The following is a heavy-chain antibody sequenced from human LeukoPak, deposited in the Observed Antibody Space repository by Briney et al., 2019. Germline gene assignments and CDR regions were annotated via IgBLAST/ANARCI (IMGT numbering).Heavy chain of an antibody. CDR3: AGFSGSYSDFDY. D-gene: IGHD1-26*01. Sequence: SETLSLTCTVSGGSISSYYWSWIRQPPGKGLEWIGYIYYSGSTNYNPSLKSRVTISVDTSKNQFSLKLSSVTAADTAVYYCAGFSGSYSDFDYWGQGTLVTVSS. CDR1: GGSISSYY. V-gene: IGHV4-59*08. J-gene: IGHJ4*02. CDR2: IYYSGST.